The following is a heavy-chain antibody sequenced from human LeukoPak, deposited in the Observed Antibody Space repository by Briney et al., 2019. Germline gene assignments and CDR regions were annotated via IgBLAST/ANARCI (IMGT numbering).Heavy chain of an antibody. CDR1: GFTFSSYG. CDR2: ISNDGSNK. CDR3: AKDQGGGSRENYFDY. V-gene: IGHV3-30*18. D-gene: IGHD2-15*01. Sequence: GGSLRLSCAASGFTFSSYGMHWVRQAPGKGLEWVAVISNDGSNKYYADSVKGRFTISRDNSKNTLYLQMNSLRAEDTAVYYCAKDQGGGSRENYFDYWGQGTLVTVSS. J-gene: IGHJ4*02.